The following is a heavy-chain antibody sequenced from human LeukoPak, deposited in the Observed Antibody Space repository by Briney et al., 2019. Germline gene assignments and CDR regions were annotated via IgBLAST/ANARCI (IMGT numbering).Heavy chain of an antibody. Sequence: PSETLSLTCAVYGGSFSGYYWSWIRQPPGKGLEWIGEINHSGSTNYNPSLKSRVTISVDTSKNQFSLKLSSVTAADTAVYYRATTRQQWLVPDYWGQGTLVTVSS. V-gene: IGHV4-34*01. D-gene: IGHD6-19*01. CDR1: GGSFSGYY. CDR3: ATTRQQWLVPDY. CDR2: INHSGST. J-gene: IGHJ4*02.